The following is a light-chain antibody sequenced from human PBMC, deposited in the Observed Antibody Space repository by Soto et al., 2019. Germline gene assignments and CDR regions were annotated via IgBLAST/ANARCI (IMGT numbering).Light chain of an antibody. CDR2: GAS. V-gene: IGKV3-15*01. CDR3: QYYNNWPLT. Sequence: EIVMTQSPATLSVSPGERATLSCRASQSVSSYLAWYQQKPGQAPRLVIHGASTRATCIPVRFSGSGSGTEFTLTISNLQAEDFAIYYCQYYNNWPLTFGGGTKVEIK. CDR1: QSVSSY. J-gene: IGKJ4*01.